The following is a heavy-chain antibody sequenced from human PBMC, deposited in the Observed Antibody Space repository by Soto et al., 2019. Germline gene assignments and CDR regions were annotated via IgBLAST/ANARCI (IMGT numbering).Heavy chain of an antibody. Sequence: ASVKVSCKVSGYTLTELSMHWVRQAPGKGLEWMGGFDPEDGETIYAQKFQGRVTMTEDTSTDTAYMELSSLRFEDTAVYYCATDSLGGSYYNDAFDIWGQGTMVTVSS. D-gene: IGHD1-26*01. J-gene: IGHJ3*02. V-gene: IGHV1-24*01. CDR1: GYTLTELS. CDR2: FDPEDGET. CDR3: ATDSLGGSYYNDAFDI.